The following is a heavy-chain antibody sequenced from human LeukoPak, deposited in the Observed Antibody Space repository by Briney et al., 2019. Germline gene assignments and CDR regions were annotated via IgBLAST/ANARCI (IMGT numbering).Heavy chain of an antibody. V-gene: IGHV3-74*01. CDR2: IDSDGSST. Sequence: GGSLRLSCAASGFTFSSYWTHWVRQAPGKGLVWVSRIDSDGSSTNYADSVKGRFTISRDNAKNTLYLQMNSLRAEDTAVYYCARDLTGYGDYGYWGQGTLVTVSS. J-gene: IGHJ4*02. D-gene: IGHD4-17*01. CDR3: ARDLTGYGDYGY. CDR1: GFTFSSYW.